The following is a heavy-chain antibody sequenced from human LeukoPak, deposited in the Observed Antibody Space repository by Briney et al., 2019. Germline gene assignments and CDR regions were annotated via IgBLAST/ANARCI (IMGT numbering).Heavy chain of an antibody. D-gene: IGHD3-10*01. CDR1: GFTISSYW. Sequence: GGSLRLSCAASGFTISSYWMHWVRHAPGKGLVWVSRINSDGRSTTYADSVKGRFTISRDNAKNTLYLQMNSLRAEDTAVYYCARVDYYGSENAFDIWGQGTMVTVSS. J-gene: IGHJ3*02. CDR3: ARVDYYGSENAFDI. V-gene: IGHV3-74*01. CDR2: INSDGRST.